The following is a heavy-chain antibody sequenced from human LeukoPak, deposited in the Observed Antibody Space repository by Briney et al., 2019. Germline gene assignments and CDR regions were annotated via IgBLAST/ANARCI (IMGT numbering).Heavy chain of an antibody. Sequence: PGGSLRLSCAVSGFTFSSYSMNWVRQAPGKGLEWVSSISSSSSYIYYADSVKGRFAISRDNAKNSLYLQMNSLRAEDTAVYYCAREDSSGWYYFDYWGQGTLVTVSS. CDR1: GFTFSSYS. D-gene: IGHD6-19*01. CDR3: AREDSSGWYYFDY. CDR2: ISSSSSYI. J-gene: IGHJ4*02. V-gene: IGHV3-21*01.